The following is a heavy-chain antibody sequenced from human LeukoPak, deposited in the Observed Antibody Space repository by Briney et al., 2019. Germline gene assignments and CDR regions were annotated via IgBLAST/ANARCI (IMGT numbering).Heavy chain of an antibody. Sequence: GASVKVSCKASGYTFTNYGISWVRQAPGQGLEWMGLISAYNGNTNYAQKLQVRISMTTDTSTSTAYMELRSLRSDDTAVYYCARGCSGGRCYSVDAFDIWGQGTVVTVSS. CDR2: ISAYNGNT. V-gene: IGHV1-18*01. CDR1: GYTFTNYG. D-gene: IGHD2-15*01. J-gene: IGHJ3*02. CDR3: ARGCSGGRCYSVDAFDI.